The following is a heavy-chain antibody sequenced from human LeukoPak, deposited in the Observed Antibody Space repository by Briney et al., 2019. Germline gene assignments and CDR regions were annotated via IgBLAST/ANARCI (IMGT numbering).Heavy chain of an antibody. J-gene: IGHJ4*02. D-gene: IGHD6-19*01. CDR3: AREYTLYISGWFIDY. CDR1: GGSITNKNYY. Sequence: PSETLSLTCSVSGGSITNKNYYWGWIRQPPGKGLEWIGNIYYDGRTYYNPSLKSRVTISVDTSKNQFSLTLSPVTAADTAVYYCAREYTLYISGWFIDYWGQGTVVTVSS. V-gene: IGHV4-39*07. CDR2: IYYDGRT.